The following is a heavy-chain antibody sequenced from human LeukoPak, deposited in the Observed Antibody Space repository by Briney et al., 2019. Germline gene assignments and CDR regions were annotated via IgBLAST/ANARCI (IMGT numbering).Heavy chain of an antibody. D-gene: IGHD3-10*01. CDR3: ATDYCSGEGTMFDY. CDR1: GFTFATNG. Sequence: GGSLRLSCAASGFTFATNGMAWVRQAPGKGLEWLSTIDNSGARTHYTDSVKGRFTISRDNSKNTLFLQIDSLRAEDTAIYYCATDYCSGEGTMFDYWGQGTLVTVSS. CDR2: IDNSGART. V-gene: IGHV3-23*01. J-gene: IGHJ4*02.